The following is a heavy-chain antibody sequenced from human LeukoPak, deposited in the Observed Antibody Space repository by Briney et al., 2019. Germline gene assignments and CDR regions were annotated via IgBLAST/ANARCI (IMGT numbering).Heavy chain of an antibody. CDR3: AKCSASYDNDAFDV. CDR1: GFTFDSYA. D-gene: IGHD3-10*02. J-gene: IGHJ3*01. Sequence: GGSLRLSCAASGFTFDSYAMNWVRQAPGKGLEWVSFISGGGAKTRYADSVKGQFTISRDNSKNTLYLQMNILRPEDTAIYYCAKCSASYDNDAFDVWGQGTMASVSS. V-gene: IGHV3-23*01. CDR2: ISGGGAKT.